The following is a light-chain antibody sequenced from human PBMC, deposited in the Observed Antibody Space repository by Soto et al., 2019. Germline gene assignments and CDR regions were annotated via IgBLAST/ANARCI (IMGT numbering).Light chain of an antibody. Sequence: EIVLTQSPGTLSLSPGERATLSCRASQSVSSSYIAWYQQKPGQTPRLLIYAASSRATGISDRFSGSGSGTDFTHTISRLEPEDFAVYYCQLYGSSPLFTFGPGTKVDFK. V-gene: IGKV3-20*01. CDR3: QLYGSSPLFT. CDR2: AAS. J-gene: IGKJ3*01. CDR1: QSVSSSY.